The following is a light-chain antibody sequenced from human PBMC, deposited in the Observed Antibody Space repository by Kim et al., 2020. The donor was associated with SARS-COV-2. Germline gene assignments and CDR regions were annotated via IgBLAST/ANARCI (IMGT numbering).Light chain of an antibody. CDR1: QGISSA. CDR2: DAS. J-gene: IGKJ4*01. Sequence: GDSVTITCRASQGISSALAWFQQKPGKAPKLLIYDASSLESGVPSRFSGSGSGTYFTLTISSLQPEDFATYYCQQFNDYLLTFGGGTKVDIK. V-gene: IGKV1D-13*01. CDR3: QQFNDYLLT.